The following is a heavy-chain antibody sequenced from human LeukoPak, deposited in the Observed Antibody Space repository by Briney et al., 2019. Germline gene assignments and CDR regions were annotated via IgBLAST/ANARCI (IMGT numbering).Heavy chain of an antibody. CDR3: ARDATTELGTVYMDV. CDR1: GFTFSTYE. CDR2: ISTSGSSI. V-gene: IGHV3-48*03. Sequence: GGSLRLSCAASGFTFSTYEINWVRQAPGKGLEWLSHISTSGSSIHYADSVKGRFTISRDNAKNSLYLQMNSLRAEDTAVYYCARDATTELGTVYMDVWGKGTTVTISS. D-gene: IGHD4-17*01. J-gene: IGHJ6*03.